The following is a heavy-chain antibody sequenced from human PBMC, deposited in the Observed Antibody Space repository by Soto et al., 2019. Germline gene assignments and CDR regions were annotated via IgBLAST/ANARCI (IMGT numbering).Heavy chain of an antibody. D-gene: IGHD1-7*01. V-gene: IGHV3-15*01. CDR2: IKTKTDGGTT. CDR1: GFTFTDAW. Sequence: GGSLRLSCAASGFTFTDAWMSWVRQAPGKGLEWVGRIKTKTDGGTTDYAAPVKGRFTISRDDSKNTLFLQMDSLKTEDTAVYYCFAHNWNYGVFDYWGQGTLVTVSS. CDR3: FAHNWNYGVFDY. J-gene: IGHJ4*02.